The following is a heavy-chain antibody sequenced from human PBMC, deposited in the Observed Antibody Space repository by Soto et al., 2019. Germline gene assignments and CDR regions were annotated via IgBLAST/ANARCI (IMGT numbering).Heavy chain of an antibody. V-gene: IGHV4-4*02. CDR2: IYHSGST. CDR3: ARRLLGYSYGPYNWFDP. Sequence: PSETLSLTCAVSGGSISSSNWWSWVRQPPGKGLEWIGEIYHSGSTNYNPSLKSRVTISVDKSKNQFSLKLSSVTAADTAVYYCARRLLGYSYGPYNWFDPWGQGTLVTVS. J-gene: IGHJ5*02. CDR1: GGSISSSNW. D-gene: IGHD5-18*01.